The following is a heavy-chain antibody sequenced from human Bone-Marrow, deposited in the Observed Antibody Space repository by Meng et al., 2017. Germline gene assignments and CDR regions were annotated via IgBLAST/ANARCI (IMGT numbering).Heavy chain of an antibody. CDR2: ISSSSSYI. CDR1: GFTFSSYS. D-gene: IGHD3-10*01. J-gene: IGHJ6*02. V-gene: IGHV3-21*01. CDR3: ARRVGVRRSLVGMDV. Sequence: GESLKISCAASGFTFSSYSMNWVRQAPGKGLEWVSSISSSSSYIYYADSVKGRFTISRDNAKNSLYLQMNSLRAEDTAVYYCARRVGVRRSLVGMDVWGQGTTVTVSS.